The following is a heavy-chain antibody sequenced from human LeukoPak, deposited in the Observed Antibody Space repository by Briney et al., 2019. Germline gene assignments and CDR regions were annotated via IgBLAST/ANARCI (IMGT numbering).Heavy chain of an antibody. V-gene: IGHV3-9*03. CDR2: ISWNSGSI. CDR1: GFTFDDYA. CDR3: ARGYGGFEHYYYYYMDV. J-gene: IGHJ6*03. Sequence: GRSLRLSCAASGFTFDDYAMHWVRQAPGKGLEWVSGISWNSGSIGYADSVKGRFTISRDNAKNSLYLQMNSLRAEDMALYYCARGYGGFEHYYYYYMDVWGKGTTVTVSS. D-gene: IGHD5-12*01.